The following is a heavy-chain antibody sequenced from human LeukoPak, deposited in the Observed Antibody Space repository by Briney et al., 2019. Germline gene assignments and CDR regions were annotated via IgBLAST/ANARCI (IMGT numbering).Heavy chain of an antibody. CDR1: GYTFTSYY. V-gene: IGHV1-46*01. CDR2: INPSGGST. Sequence: VASVKVSCKASGYTFTSYYMHWVRQTPGQGREWMGIINPSGGSTSYAQNFQGRVTMTRETSTSTVYMELSSVRSEDTAVYYCARKGTSIDYWGQGTLVTVSS. CDR3: ARKGTSIDY. J-gene: IGHJ4*02.